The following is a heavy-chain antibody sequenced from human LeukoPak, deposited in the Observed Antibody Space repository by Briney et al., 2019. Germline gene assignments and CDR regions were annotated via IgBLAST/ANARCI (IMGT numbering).Heavy chain of an antibody. J-gene: IGHJ4*02. CDR1: GYTFTSYG. D-gene: IGHD3-3*01. CDR3: AAVLRFLEWSRSIYYFDY. Sequence: GASVKVSCKASGYTFTSYGISWVRQAPGQGLEWMGRIIPILGIANYAQKFQGRVTITADKSTSTAYMELSSLRSEDTAVYYCAAVLRFLEWSRSIYYFDYWGQGTLVTVSS. CDR2: IIPILGIA. V-gene: IGHV1-69*04.